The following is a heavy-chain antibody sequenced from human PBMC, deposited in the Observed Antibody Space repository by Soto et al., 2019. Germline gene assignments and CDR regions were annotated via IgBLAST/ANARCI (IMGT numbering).Heavy chain of an antibody. CDR2: IHSDGSST. CDR3: ARGARGAFDL. V-gene: IGHV3-74*01. D-gene: IGHD1-26*01. J-gene: IGHJ3*01. Sequence: EVQLVESGGGLVQPGESLRLSCAASGFTFSYYWMHWVRQAPGKGLVWVSRIHSDGSSTTYADSVKGRFTISRDKARNRLYLQMNSLSAEDTAVYYCARGARGAFDLWGQGTVVTVS. CDR1: GFTFSYYW.